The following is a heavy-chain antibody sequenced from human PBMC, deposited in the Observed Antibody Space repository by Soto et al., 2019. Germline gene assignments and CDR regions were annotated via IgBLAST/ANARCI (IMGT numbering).Heavy chain of an antibody. V-gene: IGHV1-69*01. D-gene: IGHD2-2*01. CDR3: ILDCTSMSCYGYLGVDV. CDR1: GGTFSSFL. CDR2: IIPVFGTA. Sequence: QVQLVQSGAEVKTPGSSVKVSCKASGGTFSSFLMGWVRQAPGQGLEWMGGIIPVFGTATYAQNFQGRVTITADDSTSTVYMELSGLKSEDTAGYYCILDCTSMSCYGYLGVDVWGQGTTVTVSS. J-gene: IGHJ6*02.